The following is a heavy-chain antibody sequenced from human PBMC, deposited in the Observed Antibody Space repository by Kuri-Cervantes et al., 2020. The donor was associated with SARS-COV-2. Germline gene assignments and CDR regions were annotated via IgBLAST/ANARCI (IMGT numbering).Heavy chain of an antibody. CDR3: ARGGYYDFWSGYYLAYYYGMDV. CDR1: GYTLTSYG. V-gene: IGHV1-8*02. CDR2: MNPNSGNT. D-gene: IGHD3-3*01. J-gene: IGHJ6*02. Sequence: ASVKVSCKASGYTLTSYGISWVRQATGQGLEWMGWMNPNSGNTGYAQKFQGRVTMTRNTSISTAYMELSGLRSEDTAVYYCARGGYYDFWSGYYLAYYYGMDVWGQGTTVTVSS.